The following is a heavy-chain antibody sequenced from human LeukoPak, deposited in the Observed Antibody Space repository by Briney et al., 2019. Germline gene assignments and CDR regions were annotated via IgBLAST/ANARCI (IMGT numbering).Heavy chain of an antibody. CDR1: GFTFSSYA. Sequence: GGSLRLSCAASGFTFSSYAMSWVRQAPVKGLEWVSAISGSGGSTYYADSVKGRFTISRDNSKNTLYLQMNSLRAEDTAVYYCAKDLTEVGASPFDYWGQGTLVTVSS. CDR3: AKDLTEVGASPFDY. D-gene: IGHD1-26*01. CDR2: ISGSGGST. V-gene: IGHV3-23*01. J-gene: IGHJ4*02.